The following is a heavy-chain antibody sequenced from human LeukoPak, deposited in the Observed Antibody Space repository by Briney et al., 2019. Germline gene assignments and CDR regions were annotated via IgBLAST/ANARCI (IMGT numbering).Heavy chain of an antibody. J-gene: IGHJ4*02. Sequence: PGGSLRLSCAASGFTFSSYSMNWVRQAPGKGLEWVSSISSSSSYIYYADSGKGRFTISRDNAKNSLNLQINSLRAEDTAVYYGARKSGRRGSYDYFDYWGQGTLVTVSS. CDR3: ARKSGRRGSYDYFDY. CDR2: ISSSSSYI. D-gene: IGHD1-26*01. CDR1: GFTFSSYS. V-gene: IGHV3-21*01.